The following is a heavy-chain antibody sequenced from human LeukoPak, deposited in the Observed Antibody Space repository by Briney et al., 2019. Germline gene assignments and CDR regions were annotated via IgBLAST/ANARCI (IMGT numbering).Heavy chain of an antibody. V-gene: IGHV3-33*01. CDR2: IWYDGSNK. CDR1: GFTFSSYG. D-gene: IGHD3-3*01. CDR3: ARDWGRFLEWSGTFDP. J-gene: IGHJ5*02. Sequence: GGSLRLSCAASGFTFSSYGMHWVRQAPGKGLEWVAVIWYDGSNKYYADSVKGRFTISRDNSKNTLYLQMNSLRAEDTAVYYCARDWGRFLEWSGTFDPWGQGTLVTVSS.